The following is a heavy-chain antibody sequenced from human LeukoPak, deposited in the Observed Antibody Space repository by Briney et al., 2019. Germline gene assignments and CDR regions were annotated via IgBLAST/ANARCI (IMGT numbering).Heavy chain of an antibody. CDR3: AKDMDIVALAPFDY. V-gene: IGHV3-33*06. Sequence: GGSLRLSCAASGFTFSSYGMHWVRQAPGKGLEWVAVIWYDGGNKYYADSVKGRFTISRDNSKNTLYLQMISLRAEDTAVYYCAKDMDIVALAPFDYWGQGTLVTVSS. J-gene: IGHJ4*02. D-gene: IGHD5-12*01. CDR1: GFTFSSYG. CDR2: IWYDGGNK.